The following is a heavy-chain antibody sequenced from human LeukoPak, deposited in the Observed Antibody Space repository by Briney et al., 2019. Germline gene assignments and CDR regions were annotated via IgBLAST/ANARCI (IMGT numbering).Heavy chain of an antibody. Sequence: GGSLRLSCAASGFTFSSYAMSWVRQAPGKGLEWVSAISGSGGSTYYADSVKGRFTISRDNSKNTLYLQMNSLRAEDTAVYYCARDEVYGSGSYYNVGPDWFDPWGQGTLVTVSS. CDR1: GFTFSSYA. CDR2: ISGSGGST. J-gene: IGHJ5*02. V-gene: IGHV3-23*01. D-gene: IGHD3-10*01. CDR3: ARDEVYGSGSYYNVGPDWFDP.